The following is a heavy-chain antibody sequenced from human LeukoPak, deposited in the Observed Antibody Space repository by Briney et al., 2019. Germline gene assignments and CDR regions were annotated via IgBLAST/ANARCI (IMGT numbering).Heavy chain of an antibody. V-gene: IGHV3-53*01. CDR3: ARDRYGDYPWYYYYGMDV. CDR2: IYSGGST. D-gene: IGHD4-17*01. CDR1: GFTVSSNY. J-gene: IGHJ6*02. Sequence: GGSLRLSCAASGFTVSSNYMSWVRQAPGKGLEWVSVIYSGGSTYYADSVKGRFTISRDNSKNTLYLQMNSLRAEDTAVYYCARDRYGDYPWYYYYGMDVWGQGTTVTVSS.